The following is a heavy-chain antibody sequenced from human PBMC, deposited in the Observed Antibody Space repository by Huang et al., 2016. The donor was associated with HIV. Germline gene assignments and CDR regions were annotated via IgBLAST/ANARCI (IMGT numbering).Heavy chain of an antibody. CDR2: IKQDGSEK. J-gene: IGHJ6*02. CDR1: GFTFRRYW. D-gene: IGHD3-3*01. Sequence: EVQLVESGGGLVQPGGSLRLSCAASGFTFRRYWMSWVRQAPGKGLEWVANIKQDGSEKYDCDSVKGRFTISRDNVKNALYLQMYSLRVEDTAIYYCARGGAPYYDFWSGGHHYGMDVWGQGTTVTVSS. CDR3: ARGGAPYYDFWSGGHHYGMDV. V-gene: IGHV3-7*04.